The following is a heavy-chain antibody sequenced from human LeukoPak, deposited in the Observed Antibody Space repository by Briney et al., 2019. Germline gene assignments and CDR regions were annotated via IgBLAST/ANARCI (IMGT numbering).Heavy chain of an antibody. V-gene: IGHV1-2*02. D-gene: IGHD5-18*01. Sequence: GASVKVSCKTSGYTFTDYYIHWARQAPGQGLEWMGWINPESGGTSYAQHFQGRVTMTGDTSISTAYMDLSRLKSDDTAVYYCARDRSRGYSYGLESLYWGQGTLVTVSS. CDR3: ARDRSRGYSYGLESLY. CDR1: GYTFTDYY. CDR2: INPESGGT. J-gene: IGHJ4*02.